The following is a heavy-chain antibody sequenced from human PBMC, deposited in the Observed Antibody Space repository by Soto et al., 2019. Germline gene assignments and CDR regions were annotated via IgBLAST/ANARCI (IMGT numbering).Heavy chain of an antibody. D-gene: IGHD3-10*01. V-gene: IGHV4-31*03. CDR1: GVSINSGDYH. CDR3: AKVRGHAFDI. Sequence: QVQLQESGPGLVKPSQTLSLNCSVSGVSINSGDYHLSWIRLHAGQGLEWIGYIFYSGTTFYNPSLKSRVTISIDASKNQFSLEMSSVTAADTAVYYCAKVRGHAFDIRGQGTMVTVSS. J-gene: IGHJ3*02. CDR2: IFYSGTT.